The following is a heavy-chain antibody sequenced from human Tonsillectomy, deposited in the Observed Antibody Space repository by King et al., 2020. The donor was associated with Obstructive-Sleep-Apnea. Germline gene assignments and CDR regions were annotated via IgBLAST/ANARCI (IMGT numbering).Heavy chain of an antibody. CDR2: INHSGST. D-gene: IGHD1-1*01. J-gene: IGHJ5*02. Sequence: QVQLQQWGAGLLKPSETLSLTCAVYGGSFSDYYWNWIRQPPGKGLEWIGEINHSGSTNYNPSLKSRVTISVDTSKNQFSLKLSSVTAADTAVYYCARTDLIQNGGSDPWGQGTLVTVSS. V-gene: IGHV4-34*01. CDR1: GGSFSDYY. CDR3: ARTDLIQNGGSDP.